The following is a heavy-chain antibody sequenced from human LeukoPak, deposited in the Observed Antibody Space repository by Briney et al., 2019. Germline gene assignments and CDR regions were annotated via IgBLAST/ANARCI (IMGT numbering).Heavy chain of an antibody. Sequence: SETLSLTCTVSGGSISSSSYYWGWIRQPPEKGLEWIGYIYYSGSTNYNPSLKSRVTISVDTSKNQFSLKLSSVTAADTAVYYCARGLGELHEYFQHWGQGTLVTVSS. J-gene: IGHJ1*01. D-gene: IGHD1-26*01. CDR1: GGSISSSSYY. CDR3: ARGLGELHEYFQH. V-gene: IGHV4-61*05. CDR2: IYYSGST.